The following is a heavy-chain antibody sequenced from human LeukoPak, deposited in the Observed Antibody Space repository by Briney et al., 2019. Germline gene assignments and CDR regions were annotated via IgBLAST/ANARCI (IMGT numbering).Heavy chain of an antibody. D-gene: IGHD6-19*01. J-gene: IGHJ4*02. CDR3: TRDQGQWLVEVPFDY. CDR2: IRSKAYGGAT. V-gene: IGHV3-49*03. Sequence: GGSLRLSCTASGFTFGDYAMSWFRQAPGEGLEWVGFIRSKAYGGATEYAASVKGRFTISRDDSKSIAYLQMNSLKTEDTAVYYCTRDQGQWLVEVPFDYWGQGTLVTVSS. CDR1: GFTFGDYA.